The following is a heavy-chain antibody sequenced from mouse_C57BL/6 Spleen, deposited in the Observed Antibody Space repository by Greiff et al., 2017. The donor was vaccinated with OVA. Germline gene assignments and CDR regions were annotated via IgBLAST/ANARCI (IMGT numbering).Heavy chain of an antibody. D-gene: IGHD1-1*01. CDR1: GFTFSNYW. J-gene: IGHJ3*01. CDR2: IRLKSDNYAT. Sequence: EVKVVESGGGLVQPGGSMKLSCVASGFTFSNYWMNWVRQSPEKGLEWVAQIRLKSDNYATHYAESVKGRFTISRDDSKSSVYLQMNNLRAEDTGIYYCTDITTVVPFAYWGQGTLVTVSA. CDR3: TDITTVVPFAY. V-gene: IGHV6-3*01.